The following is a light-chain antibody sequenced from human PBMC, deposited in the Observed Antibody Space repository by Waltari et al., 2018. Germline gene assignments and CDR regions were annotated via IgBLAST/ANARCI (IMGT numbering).Light chain of an antibody. V-gene: IGLV2-8*01. CDR3: SSYAGSNNYV. J-gene: IGLJ1*01. Sequence: QSALTQPPSASGSPGQSVTISCTGTSSDVGGYNYVSWYQQHPGKAPKLMIYEVSKRRLGVPGRFSGSKSGNTAARTVSGLQAEEEADYYCSSYAGSNNYVFGTGTKVTVL. CDR2: EVS. CDR1: SSDVGGYNY.